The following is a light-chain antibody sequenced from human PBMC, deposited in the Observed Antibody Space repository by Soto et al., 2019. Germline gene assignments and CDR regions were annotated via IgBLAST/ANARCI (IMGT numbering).Light chain of an antibody. CDR1: QSLVYSDGKIY. Sequence: DVVMTQSPPSLPVTLGQPASISCRSSQSLVYSDGKIYLDWFQQRPGQSPRRLIYKVSNRDSGGPDRFGGSGSGTDFTLEISRVEAEDVGVYYCMQGTHWPWTFGQGTKVEIK. V-gene: IGKV2-30*01. CDR2: KVS. J-gene: IGKJ1*01. CDR3: MQGTHWPWT.